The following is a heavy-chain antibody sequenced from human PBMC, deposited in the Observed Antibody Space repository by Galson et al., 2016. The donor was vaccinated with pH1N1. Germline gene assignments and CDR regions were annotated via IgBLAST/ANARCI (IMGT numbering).Heavy chain of an antibody. CDR2: GYYSGTT. CDR1: GVSISSWSYY. CDR3: AMLIGSDLGAAFDI. J-gene: IGHJ3*02. V-gene: IGHV4-39*07. D-gene: IGHD1-26*01. Sequence: SETLSLTCSVSGVSISSWSYYWGWIRQPPGKGLEWIGIGYYSGTTYYNPSLKSRVTISVDTSKNQFSLKLSSVTAADTAVYYCAMLIGSDLGAAFDIWGQGTMVTDSS.